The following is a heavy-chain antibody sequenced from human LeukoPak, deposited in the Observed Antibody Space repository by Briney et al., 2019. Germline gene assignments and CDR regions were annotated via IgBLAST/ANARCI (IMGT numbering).Heavy chain of an antibody. D-gene: IGHD3-10*01. V-gene: IGHV1-18*01. CDR3: ARGGHRRYYYTSGSAFDP. Sequence: ASVKVSCKASGYTFTSYGISWVRQAPGQGLEWMGWISAYNGNTHYAQNLQGRVTMTTDTSTSTAYMELKSLRSDDTAVYYCARGGHRRYYYTSGSAFDPWGQGTLVTVSS. J-gene: IGHJ5*02. CDR2: ISAYNGNT. CDR1: GYTFTSYG.